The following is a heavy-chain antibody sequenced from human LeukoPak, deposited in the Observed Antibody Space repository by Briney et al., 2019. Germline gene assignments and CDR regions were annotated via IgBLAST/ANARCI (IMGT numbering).Heavy chain of an antibody. Sequence: ASVKVSCKASDYTFTSYGISWVRQAPGQGLEWMGWISAYNGNTNSAQKLQGRLTMTTDTSTSTAYMELRSLRSDDTAVYYCARDDYGDSKGRFDPWGQGTLVTVSS. CDR1: DYTFTSYG. J-gene: IGHJ5*02. CDR3: ARDDYGDSKGRFDP. CDR2: ISAYNGNT. D-gene: IGHD4-17*01. V-gene: IGHV1-18*01.